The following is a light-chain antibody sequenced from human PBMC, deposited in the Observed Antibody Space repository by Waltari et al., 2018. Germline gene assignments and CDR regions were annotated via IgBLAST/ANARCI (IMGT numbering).Light chain of an antibody. J-gene: IGKJ1*01. CDR1: QSVSGY. CDR3: QEYSGSPRT. Sequence: EIVLTQSPGTLSLSPGERSHLACRASQSVSGYLAWYQQKPGQAPRLLIYDASNRATGIPDRFSASGSGTDFTLTISRLEPEDFAVYYCQEYSGSPRTFGQGTKVDIK. CDR2: DAS. V-gene: IGKV3-20*01.